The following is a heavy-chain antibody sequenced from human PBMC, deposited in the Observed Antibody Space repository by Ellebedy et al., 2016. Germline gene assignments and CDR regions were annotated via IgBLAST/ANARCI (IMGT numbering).Heavy chain of an antibody. D-gene: IGHD3-10*01. CDR3: ARDIVRLDP. J-gene: IGHJ5*02. CDR2: INHSGSS. CDR1: GGTFSDYY. V-gene: IGHV4-34*01. Sequence: SETLSLXXAVYGGTFSDYYWSWIRQPPGKGLEWIGEINHSGSSNYNPSLRSRVLISVDTSKNQFSLKMSSVTAADTAFYYCARDIVRLDPWGQGTLVTVSS.